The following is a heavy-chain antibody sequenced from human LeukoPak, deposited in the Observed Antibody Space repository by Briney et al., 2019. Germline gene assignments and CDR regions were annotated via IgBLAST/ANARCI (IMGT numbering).Heavy chain of an antibody. CDR2: INHSGST. J-gene: IGHJ4*02. CDR1: GGSFSGYY. CDR3: ASARVGDFWSGYYPPYFDY. Sequence: SETLSLTCAVYGGSFSGYYWSWIRQPPGKGLEWIGEINHSGSTNYNPSLKSRVTISVDTSKNQFSLKLSSVTAADTAVYYCASARVGDFWSGYYPPYFDYWGQGTLVTVSS. V-gene: IGHV4-34*01. D-gene: IGHD3-3*01.